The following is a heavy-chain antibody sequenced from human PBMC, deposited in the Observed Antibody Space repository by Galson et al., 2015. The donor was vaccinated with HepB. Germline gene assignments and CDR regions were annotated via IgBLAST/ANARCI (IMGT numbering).Heavy chain of an antibody. Sequence: LSLSCAASGFTFSSYSMNWVRQAPGKGLEWVSSISSSSSYIYYADSVKGRFTISRDNAKNSLYLQMNSLRAEDTAVYYCAREGNDAFDIWGQGTMVTVSS. J-gene: IGHJ3*02. V-gene: IGHV3-21*01. CDR2: ISSSSSYI. CDR3: AREGNDAFDI. CDR1: GFTFSSYS. D-gene: IGHD3-10*01.